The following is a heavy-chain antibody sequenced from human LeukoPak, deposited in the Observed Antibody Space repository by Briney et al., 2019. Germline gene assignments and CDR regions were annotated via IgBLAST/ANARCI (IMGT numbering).Heavy chain of an antibody. V-gene: IGHV4-59*01. D-gene: IGHD4-11*01. J-gene: IGHJ4*02. CDR1: GGSISSYY. CDR3: ARGRLPIDY. Sequence: SETLSLTCTVSGGSISSYYWSWIRQPPGKGLEWIGYIYYSGSTNYNPSLKSRVTISVDTSKNQFSLKLSSVTAADTAVYYWARGRLPIDYWGQGTLVTVSS. CDR2: IYYSGST.